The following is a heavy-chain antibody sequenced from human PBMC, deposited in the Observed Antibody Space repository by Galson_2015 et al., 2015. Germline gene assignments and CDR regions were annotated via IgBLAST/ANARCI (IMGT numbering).Heavy chain of an antibody. D-gene: IGHD3-22*01. CDR2: VYYISKWDF. CDR1: GDSVSSHAAT. J-gene: IGHJ5*02. CDR3: ARAQNYYDKSGRWFDP. Sequence: CAISGDSVSSHAATWNGVRRSRSRGLEGLGRVYYISKWDFDYSPSVKRRMITNPDTSENHFSLQLNSVTHEDTAVYYCARAQNYYDKSGRWFDPWGQGTLVTVSS. V-gene: IGHV6-1*01.